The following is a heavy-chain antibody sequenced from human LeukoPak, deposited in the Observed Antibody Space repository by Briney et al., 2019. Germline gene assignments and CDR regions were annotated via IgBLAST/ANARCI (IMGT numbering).Heavy chain of an antibody. CDR2: IKSKTDGGTT. D-gene: IGHD5-18*01. J-gene: IGHJ4*02. V-gene: IGHV3-15*01. CDR3: TTDFLAMVTDFDY. CDR1: GFTFSNAW. Sequence: GGSLRLSCAASGFTFSNAWMSWVRQAPGKGLEWVGRIKSKTDGGTTDYAAPVKGRFTISRDDSKNTLYLQMNSLKTEDTAVYYCTTDFLAMVTDFDYWGQGTLVTVSS.